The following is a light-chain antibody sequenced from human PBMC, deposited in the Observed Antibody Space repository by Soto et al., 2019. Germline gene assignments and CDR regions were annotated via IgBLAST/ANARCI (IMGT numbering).Light chain of an antibody. CDR2: GTS. J-gene: IGKJ3*01. V-gene: IGKV3-20*01. Sequence: EIVLTQSAGTLSLSPGERATLSCRASQVFGSTYLAWYQQKLGQAPRLLIYGTSNRATGIPDRFSGSGSGTYFTLTITRLEPGDFAVYYCQQYGSSPFTFGPGTKVDIK. CDR1: QVFGSTY. CDR3: QQYGSSPFT.